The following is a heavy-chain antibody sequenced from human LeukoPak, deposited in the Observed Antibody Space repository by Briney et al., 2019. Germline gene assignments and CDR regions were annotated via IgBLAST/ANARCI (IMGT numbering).Heavy chain of an antibody. CDR3: ASMYSSGWLPSQFDP. D-gene: IGHD6-19*01. Sequence: SETLSLTCTVSGGSISSHYWGWIRQPAGKGLEWIGRINTGGNTIYNPSLKSRVIMSVDTSKNQFSLKLSSVTAADTAVYYCASMYSSGWLPSQFDPWGQGTLVTVSS. J-gene: IGHJ5*02. V-gene: IGHV4-4*07. CDR2: INTGGNT. CDR1: GGSISSHY.